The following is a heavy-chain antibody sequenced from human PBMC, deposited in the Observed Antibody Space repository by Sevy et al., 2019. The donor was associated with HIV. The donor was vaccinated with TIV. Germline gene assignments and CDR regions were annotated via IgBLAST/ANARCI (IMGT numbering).Heavy chain of an antibody. J-gene: IGHJ3*02. V-gene: IGHV3-7*01. CDR1: GFTFSSYW. CDR2: IKQDGSEK. Sequence: GGSLRLSCAASGFTFSSYWMSWVRQAPGKGLEWVANIKQDGSEKYYVDSVKGRFTITRDNAKNSPYLQMNSLRAEDTAVYYCARDSPYYYGSGSYRPIWGQGTMVNVSS. D-gene: IGHD3-10*01. CDR3: ARDSPYYYGSGSYRPI.